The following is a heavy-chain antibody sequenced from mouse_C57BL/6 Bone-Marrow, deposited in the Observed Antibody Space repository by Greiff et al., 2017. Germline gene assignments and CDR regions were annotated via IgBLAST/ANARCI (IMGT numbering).Heavy chain of an antibody. D-gene: IGHD3-2*01. CDR3: TRDLDSSSFDY. V-gene: IGHV1-15*01. CDR2: IDPETGGT. Sequence: QVHVKQSGAELVRPGASVTLSCKASGYTFTDYEMHWVKQTPVHGLEWIGAIDPETGGTAYNQKFKGKAILTADKSSSTAYMELRSLTSEDSAVYYCTRDLDSSSFDYWGQGTTLTVSS. CDR1: GYTFTDYE. J-gene: IGHJ2*01.